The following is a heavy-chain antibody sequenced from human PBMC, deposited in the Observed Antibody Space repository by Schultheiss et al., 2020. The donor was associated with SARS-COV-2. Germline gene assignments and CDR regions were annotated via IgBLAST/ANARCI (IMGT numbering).Heavy chain of an antibody. CDR1: GGSISSSSYY. J-gene: IGHJ5*02. V-gene: IGHV4-39*07. D-gene: IGHD6-13*01. CDR3: ARDSSSSSNWFDP. Sequence: SQTLSLTCTVSGGSISSSSYYWGWIRQPPGKGLEWIGSIYYSGSTNYNPSLKSRVTISVDTSKNQFSLKLSSVTAADTAVYYCARDSSSSSNWFDPWGQGTLVTVSS. CDR2: IYYSGST.